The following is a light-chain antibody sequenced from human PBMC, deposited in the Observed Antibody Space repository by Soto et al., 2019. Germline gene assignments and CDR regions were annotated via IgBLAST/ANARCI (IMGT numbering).Light chain of an antibody. CDR1: SSDVGGYNY. Sequence: QSVLTQPASVSGPPGQSITISCTGTSSDVGGYNYVSWYQQHPGKAPKLMIYEVSNRPSGASNRFSGSKSGNTASLTISGLQAEDEADYYCSSYTSSSTPLYVFGTGTKGTVL. J-gene: IGLJ1*01. V-gene: IGLV2-14*01. CDR2: EVS. CDR3: SSYTSSSTPLYV.